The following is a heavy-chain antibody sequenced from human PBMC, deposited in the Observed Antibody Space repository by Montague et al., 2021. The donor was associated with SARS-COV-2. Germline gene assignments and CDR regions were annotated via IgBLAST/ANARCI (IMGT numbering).Heavy chain of an antibody. CDR3: VRSQYSNTWFFDY. V-gene: IGHV6-1*01. J-gene: IGHJ4*02. Sequence: CAISGDSVSNNRAAWNWIRQSPLGGLQWLGRTYFRTQWFHHYAPXVEGRITVNADASKSHFSLQLTSVTPEDSAKYFCVRSQYSNTWFFDYWGQGAQVTVSS. CDR2: TYFRTQWFH. D-gene: IGHD6-6*01. CDR1: GDSVSNNRAA.